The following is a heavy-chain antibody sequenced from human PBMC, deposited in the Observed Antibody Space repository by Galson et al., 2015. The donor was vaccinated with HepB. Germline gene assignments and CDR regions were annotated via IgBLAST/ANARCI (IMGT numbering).Heavy chain of an antibody. CDR2: ISGSGGST. J-gene: IGHJ4*02. V-gene: IGHV3-23*01. CDR1: GFTFSSHA. Sequence: SLRLSCAASGFTFSSHAMTWVRQAPGKGLEWVSSISGSGGSTYYADSVKGRFTISRDHSKNTLYLQMNSLRAEDMAVYYCAKGAWTSGWYGADWGQGTLVTVSS. CDR3: AKGAWTSGWYGAD. D-gene: IGHD6-19*01.